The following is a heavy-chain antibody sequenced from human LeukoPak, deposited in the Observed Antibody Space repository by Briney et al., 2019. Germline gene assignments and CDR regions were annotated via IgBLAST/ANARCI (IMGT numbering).Heavy chain of an antibody. J-gene: IGHJ4*02. CDR3: AREPYCSSTSCQSAALDY. Sequence: GGSLRLSCAASGSTFSSYSMNWVRQAPGKGLEWVSSISSSSSYIYYADSVKGRFTISRDNAKNSLYLQMNSLRAEDTAVYYCAREPYCSSTSCQSAALDYWGQGTLVTVSS. CDR1: GSTFSSYS. CDR2: ISSSSSYI. V-gene: IGHV3-21*01. D-gene: IGHD2-2*01.